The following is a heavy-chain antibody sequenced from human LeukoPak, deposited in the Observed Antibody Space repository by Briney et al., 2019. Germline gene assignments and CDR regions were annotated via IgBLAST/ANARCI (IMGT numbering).Heavy chain of an antibody. V-gene: IGHV4-59*01. J-gene: IGHJ3*02. D-gene: IGHD5-24*01. Sequence: SETLSLTCTVSGGSISSYYWSWIRQPPGKGLEWIGYIYYSGSTNYNPSLKSRVTISVDTSKNQFSLNLSSVTAADTAVYYCARDRRDGYTHDAFDIWGRGTMVTVSS. CDR2: IYYSGST. CDR1: GGSISSYY. CDR3: ARDRRDGYTHDAFDI.